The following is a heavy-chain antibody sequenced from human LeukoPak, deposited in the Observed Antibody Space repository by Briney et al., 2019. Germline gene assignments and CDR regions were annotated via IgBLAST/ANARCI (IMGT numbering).Heavy chain of an antibody. J-gene: IGHJ4*02. CDR3: ARGPNYFDTSVYFDY. Sequence: GGSLRLSCAASGFSVSSNYMSWVRQAPGKGLELVSLIYSGGRTYYADSVKGRFTISRDNSNNMLYLQMNNLRAEDTAVYYCARGPNYFDTSVYFDYWGQGTLLTVSS. CDR1: GFSVSSNY. V-gene: IGHV3-66*01. D-gene: IGHD3-22*01. CDR2: IYSGGRT.